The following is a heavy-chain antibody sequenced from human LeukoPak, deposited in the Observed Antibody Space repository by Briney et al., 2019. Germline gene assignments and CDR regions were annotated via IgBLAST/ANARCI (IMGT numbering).Heavy chain of an antibody. CDR1: GGSFSGYF. D-gene: IGHD1-26*01. J-gene: IGHJ3*02. CDR3: ARGPVGGAFDI. Sequence: KPSETLSLTCAVYGGSFSGYFWSWIRRPPGKGLEWIGEINHSGSTNYNPSLKSRVIISVDTSKNQFSLNLSSVTAADTAVYPCARGPVGGAFDIWGQGTVVTVSS. CDR2: INHSGST. V-gene: IGHV4-34*01.